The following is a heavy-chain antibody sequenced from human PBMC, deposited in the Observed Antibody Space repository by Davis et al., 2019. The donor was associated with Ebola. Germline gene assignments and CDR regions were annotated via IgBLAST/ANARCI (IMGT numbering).Heavy chain of an antibody. D-gene: IGHD4-17*01. V-gene: IGHV3-23*01. CDR2: ISYSGGST. J-gene: IGHJ6*02. CDR3: AKGSLYGSRSITAGVDV. CDR1: GFTFSSYA. Sequence: PGGSLRLSCAASGFTFSSYAMSWVRQAPGKGLEWVSAISYSGGSTFQADSVKGRFTISRDNSKNTLYLQMNSLRAEDTAVYYCAKGSLYGSRSITAGVDVWGQGTTVTVS.